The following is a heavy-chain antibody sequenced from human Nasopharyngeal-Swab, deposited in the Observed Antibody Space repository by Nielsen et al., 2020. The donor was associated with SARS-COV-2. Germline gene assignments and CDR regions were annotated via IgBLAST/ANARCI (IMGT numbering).Heavy chain of an antibody. V-gene: IGHV3-21*04. Sequence: GESLKISCAASGFIFSSYSMNWVRQAPGKGLEWVSSTSTSGSYIYYADSVKGRFTISRDNAKNSLYLQMNSLRAEDTAVYYCAKDPTVVTPDWFDPWGQGTLVTVSS. CDR2: TSTSGSYI. CDR3: AKDPTVVTPDWFDP. D-gene: IGHD4-23*01. J-gene: IGHJ5*02. CDR1: GFIFSSYS.